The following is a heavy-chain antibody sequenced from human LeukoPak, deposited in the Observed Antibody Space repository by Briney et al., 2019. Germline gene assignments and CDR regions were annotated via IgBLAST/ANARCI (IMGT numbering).Heavy chain of an antibody. V-gene: IGHV3-43*02. Sequence: PGGSLRLSCAASGFTFDDYAMHWVREAPGKGLEWVSLISGDGGSTYYADSVKGRFTISRDNSKNSLYLQMNSLGTEDTALYYCAKDRYSGYDFVDYWSQGTLVTVSS. CDR2: ISGDGGST. CDR1: GFTFDDYA. J-gene: IGHJ4*02. CDR3: AKDRYSGYDFVDY. D-gene: IGHD5-12*01.